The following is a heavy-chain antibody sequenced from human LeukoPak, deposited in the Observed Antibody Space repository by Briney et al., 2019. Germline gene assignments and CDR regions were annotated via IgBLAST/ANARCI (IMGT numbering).Heavy chain of an antibody. D-gene: IGHD6-19*01. Sequence: SETLSLTCTVSGGSIKNYYWNWIRQPAGKGLEWIGRIHTSGSTNYNPSLKSRLTVSVDTSKNQFSLRLTSVTAADTAVYYCARDGGSGWYDYWGQGILVTVSP. CDR1: GGSIKNYY. CDR2: IHTSGST. CDR3: ARDGGSGWYDY. V-gene: IGHV4-4*07. J-gene: IGHJ4*02.